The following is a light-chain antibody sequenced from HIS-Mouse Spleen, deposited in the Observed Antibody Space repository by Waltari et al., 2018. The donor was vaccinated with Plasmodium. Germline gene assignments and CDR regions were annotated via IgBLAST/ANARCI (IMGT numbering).Light chain of an antibody. CDR3: QQYNNWSFT. CDR1: QSVSSN. CDR2: GAS. Sequence: EIVMTQSSATLSVSPGERATLPCRASQSVSSNLAWYQQKPGHAPRLLIYGASTRATGIPARFSGSGSGTEFTLTISSLQSEDFAVYYCQQYNNWSFTFGPGTKVDIK. V-gene: IGKV3-15*01. J-gene: IGKJ3*01.